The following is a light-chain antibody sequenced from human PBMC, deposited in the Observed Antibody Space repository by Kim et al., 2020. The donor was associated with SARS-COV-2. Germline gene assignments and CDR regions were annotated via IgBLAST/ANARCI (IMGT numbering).Light chain of an antibody. V-gene: IGLV2-14*04. J-gene: IGLJ1*01. CDR3: SSYTRSISPYV. Sequence: QSITCTWTGTSSDVGAYVYVSWYQQYPGIAPILIIYGVTNPPSGVSSRFSGSKSGDTASLTISGLQAEDEAEYYCSSYTRSISPYVFGTGTKVTVL. CDR1: SSDVGAYVY. CDR2: GVT.